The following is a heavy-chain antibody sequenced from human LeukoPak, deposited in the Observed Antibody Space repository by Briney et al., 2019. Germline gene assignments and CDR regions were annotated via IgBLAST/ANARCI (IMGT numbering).Heavy chain of an antibody. CDR2: IRGSGGST. D-gene: IGHD3-3*01. CDR3: AKEATIFGVVTQWYFDY. J-gene: IGHJ4*02. CDR1: GFTFSSHA. V-gene: IGHV3-23*01. Sequence: PGGSLRLSCAASGFTFSSHAMSWVRQAPGKGLEWVSAIRGSGGSTYYADSVKGRFTISRDNSKNTLYLQMNSLRAEDTAVYYCAKEATIFGVVTQWYFDYWGQGTLVTVSS.